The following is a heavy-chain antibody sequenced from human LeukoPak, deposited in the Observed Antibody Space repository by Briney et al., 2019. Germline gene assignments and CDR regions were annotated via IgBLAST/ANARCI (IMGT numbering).Heavy chain of an antibody. Sequence: GRSLRLSCAASGFTFDDYAMYWVRQAPGKGLEWVSGISWNSGSIGYADSVKGRFTISRDNAKNSLYLQMNSLRAEDTAVYYCARDPSSGWYLKGWFDPWGQGTLVTVSS. V-gene: IGHV3-9*01. CDR2: ISWNSGSI. J-gene: IGHJ5*02. D-gene: IGHD6-19*01. CDR1: GFTFDDYA. CDR3: ARDPSSGWYLKGWFDP.